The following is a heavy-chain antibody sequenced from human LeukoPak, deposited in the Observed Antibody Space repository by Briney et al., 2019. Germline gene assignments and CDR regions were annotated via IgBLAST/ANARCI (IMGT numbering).Heavy chain of an antibody. V-gene: IGHV4-38-2*02. CDR3: ASLVVPAAIGYYYYYYMDV. J-gene: IGHJ6*03. CDR2: IYHSGST. D-gene: IGHD2-2*01. CDR1: GYSISSGYY. Sequence: TSETLSLTCTVSGYSISSGYYWGWIRQPPGKGLEWIGSIYHSGSTYYNPSLKSRVTISVDTSKNQFSLKLSSVTAADTAVYYCASLVVPAAIGYYYYYYMDVWAKGTTVTVSS.